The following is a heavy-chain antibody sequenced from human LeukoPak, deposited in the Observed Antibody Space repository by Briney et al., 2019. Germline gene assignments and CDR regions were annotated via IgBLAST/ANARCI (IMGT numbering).Heavy chain of an antibody. V-gene: IGHV4-31*03. Sequence: SQTLSLTCTVSGGSISSGAYCWSWIRQRPGKGLEWIGYMYYDRSTYSNPSLKSRLTISVDTSKNQFSLKLSSVTAADTAVYYCARGPSYDFWSGYPYMDVWGKGTTVTVSS. D-gene: IGHD3-3*01. CDR2: MYYDRST. J-gene: IGHJ6*03. CDR1: GGSISSGAYC. CDR3: ARGPSYDFWSGYPYMDV.